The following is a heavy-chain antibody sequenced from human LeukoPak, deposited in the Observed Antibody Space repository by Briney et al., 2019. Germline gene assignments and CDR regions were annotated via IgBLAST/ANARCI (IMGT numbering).Heavy chain of an antibody. CDR2: ISHSGST. D-gene: IGHD6-19*01. J-gene: IGHJ2*01. V-gene: IGHV4-34*01. CDR1: GGSFSGYY. CDR3: ARGEEQWLEWYFDL. Sequence: SETLSLTCAVYGGSFSGYYWSWSRQPPGKGLEWIGEISHSGSTNYNPSLKSRVTISVDTSKNQFSLKLSSVTAADTAVYHCARGEEQWLEWYFDLWGRGTLVTVSS.